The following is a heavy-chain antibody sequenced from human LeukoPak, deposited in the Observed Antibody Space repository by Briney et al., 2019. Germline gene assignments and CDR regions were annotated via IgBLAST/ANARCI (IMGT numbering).Heavy chain of an antibody. D-gene: IGHD3-22*01. CDR2: VNPNSGGT. V-gene: IGHV1-2*02. Sequence: ASVKVSCKASGYTFTGYYMHWVRQAPGQGLEWMGWVNPNSGGTNYAQKFQGRVTMTRDTSISTAYMELSRLRSDDTAVYYCAGVASYYYDSSGANAFDIWGQGTMVTVSS. CDR1: GYTFTGYY. CDR3: AGVASYYYDSSGANAFDI. J-gene: IGHJ3*02.